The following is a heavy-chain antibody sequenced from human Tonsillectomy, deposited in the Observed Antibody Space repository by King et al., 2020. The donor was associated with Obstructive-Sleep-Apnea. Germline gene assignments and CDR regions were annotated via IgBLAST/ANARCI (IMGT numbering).Heavy chain of an antibody. J-gene: IGHJ4*02. Sequence: VQLVESGGGVVQPGRSLRLSCATSGFTFNSYGMHWVRQAPGKGLAWVAIISYDGSNKYYADSVKGRFTISRDNSKNTLYLQMDSLRAEDTAVYYCAKDASAFIVGADGYFDSWGQGTLVTVSS. CDR1: GFTFNSYG. V-gene: IGHV3-30*18. CDR3: AKDASAFIVGADGYFDS. CDR2: ISYDGSNK. D-gene: IGHD1-26*01.